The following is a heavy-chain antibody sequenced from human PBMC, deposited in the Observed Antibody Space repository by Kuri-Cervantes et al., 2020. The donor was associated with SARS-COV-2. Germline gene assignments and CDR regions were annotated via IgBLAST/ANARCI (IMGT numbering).Heavy chain of an antibody. CDR3: ARDAQLVDAFDI. CDR2: ISSSGSTI. J-gene: IGHJ3*02. Sequence: LSLTCTVSGGSISSSSYYWGWVRQAPGKGLEWVSYISSSGSTIYYADSVKGRFTISRDNAKNSLYLQMNSLRAEDTAVYYCARDAQLVDAFDIWGQGTMVTVSS. V-gene: IGHV3-48*03. D-gene: IGHD6-13*01. CDR1: GGSISSSSYY.